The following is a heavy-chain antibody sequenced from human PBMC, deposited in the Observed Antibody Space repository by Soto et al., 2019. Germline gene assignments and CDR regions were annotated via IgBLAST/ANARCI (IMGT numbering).Heavy chain of an antibody. V-gene: IGHV1-3*01. CDR1: GYTFTSYA. J-gene: IGHJ3*02. CDR2: INAGNGNT. D-gene: IGHD1-26*01. Sequence: ASVKVSCKASGYTFTSYAMHWVRQAPGQRLEWMGWINAGNGNTKYSQKFQGRVTITRDTSASTAYMELSSLRSEDAAVYYCARGLTELLWGDEFDIWGQGTMVTVSS. CDR3: ARGLTELLWGDEFDI.